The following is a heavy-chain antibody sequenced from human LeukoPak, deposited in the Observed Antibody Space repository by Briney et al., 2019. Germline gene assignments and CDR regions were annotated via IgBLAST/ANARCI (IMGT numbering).Heavy chain of an antibody. D-gene: IGHD2-2*01. CDR1: GFTVSINY. V-gene: IGHV3-53*01. J-gene: IGHJ4*02. CDR2: IYSGGNT. CDR3: ARGETSTYDY. Sequence: GGSLRLSCAAPGFTVSINYMSWVRQAPGKGLEWVSVIYSGGNTYYGDSVKSRFTISRDNSKNTVYLQMNSLRAEDTAVYFCARGETSTYDYWGQGTLVTVSS.